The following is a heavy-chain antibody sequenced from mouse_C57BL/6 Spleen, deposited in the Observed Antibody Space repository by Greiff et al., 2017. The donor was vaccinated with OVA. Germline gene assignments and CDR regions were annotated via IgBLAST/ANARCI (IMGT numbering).Heavy chain of an antibody. Sequence: LMEPGASVKLSCKASGYTFTEYTIPWVKQRSGQGLEWLGWFYPGSGSIKYNEKFKDKATLTADKSSSTVYMELSRWISEDSAVYFCARNEEWRGYFDYWGQGTTLTVSS. CDR3: ARNEEWRGYFDY. CDR1: GYTFTEYT. CDR2: FYPGSGSI. J-gene: IGHJ2*01. V-gene: IGHV1-62-2*01.